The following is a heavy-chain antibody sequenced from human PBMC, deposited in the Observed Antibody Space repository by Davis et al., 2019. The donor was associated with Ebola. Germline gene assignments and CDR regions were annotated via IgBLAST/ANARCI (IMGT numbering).Heavy chain of an antibody. CDR2: INPKSGGT. D-gene: IGHD5/OR15-5a*01. J-gene: IGHJ6*03. Sequence: AASAKVSCKASGYTFIDYYIHWVRQAPGQGLEWMGWINPKSGGTKCAQKFQDWVTMTRDTSITTAYVELSGLTSDDTAIYYCARAVSPTYDYYMDVWGKGTAVTVSS. V-gene: IGHV1-2*04. CDR3: ARAVSPTYDYYMDV. CDR1: GYTFIDYY.